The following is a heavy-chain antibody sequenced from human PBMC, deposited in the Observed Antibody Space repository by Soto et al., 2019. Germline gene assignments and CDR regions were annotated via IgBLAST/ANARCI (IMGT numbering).Heavy chain of an antibody. CDR1: SGSISSDY. Sequence: TSETLSLTCTVSSGSISSDYWSWIRQPPGKGLEWIGCIYYSGSTNYNPSLKSRVTISVDTSKNQFSLNLTSVTAADTAMYYCAGGGVRGVITRTRDYYGMDVWGQGTTVTVSS. CDR2: IYYSGST. D-gene: IGHD3-10*01. CDR3: AGGGVRGVITRTRDYYGMDV. V-gene: IGHV4-59*08. J-gene: IGHJ6*02.